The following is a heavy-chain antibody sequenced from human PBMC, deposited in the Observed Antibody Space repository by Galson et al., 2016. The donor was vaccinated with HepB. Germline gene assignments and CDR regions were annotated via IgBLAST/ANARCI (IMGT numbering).Heavy chain of an antibody. CDR2: ISQDRGKK. D-gene: IGHD3-16*01. CDR3: ARIIRPFAEFDS. Sequence: SLRLSCAASGFTSSNHWMSWVRQAPGKGLEWVAGISQDRGKKDSLESVKGRFTISSDNAKNSLDLQLDNLRAEDTAVYYCARIIRPFAEFDSWGQGTLVTVAS. J-gene: IGHJ4*02. V-gene: IGHV3-7*01. CDR1: GFTSSNHW.